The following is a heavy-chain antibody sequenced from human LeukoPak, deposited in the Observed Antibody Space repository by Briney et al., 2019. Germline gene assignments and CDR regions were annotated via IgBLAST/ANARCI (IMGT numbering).Heavy chain of an antibody. V-gene: IGHV3-21*01. CDR2: ISRNSTYI. J-gene: IGHJ4*02. Sequence: GGSLRLSCAASGFTFSDYIMNWVRQARGKGLEWVASISRNSTYIHYADSVKGRFTISRDNARNSLFLQMNSLRAEDTAIYYCARDEGYYFDSWGQGTQVTVSS. CDR3: ARDEGYYFDS. CDR1: GFTFSDYI.